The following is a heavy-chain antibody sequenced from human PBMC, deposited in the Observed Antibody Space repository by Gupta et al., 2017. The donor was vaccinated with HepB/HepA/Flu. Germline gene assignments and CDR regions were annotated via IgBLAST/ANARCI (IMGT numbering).Heavy chain of an antibody. J-gene: IGHJ5*02. CDR3: VKENQDITKWFDP. V-gene: IGHV3-23*01. CDR2: SSGSGANT. D-gene: IGHD2-15*01. Sequence: EVELLESGGGLVQPGGSLRLSCVVSGFTLSSYAMSWVRQAPGKGLEWVAFSSGSGANTDYADSVKGRFTISRDNPKNTLYLQMESLRAEDTAVYYCVKENQDITKWFDPWGQGTLVTVSS. CDR1: GFTLSSYA.